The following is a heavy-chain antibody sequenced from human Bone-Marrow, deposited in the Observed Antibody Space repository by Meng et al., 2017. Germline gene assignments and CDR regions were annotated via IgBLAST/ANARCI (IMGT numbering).Heavy chain of an antibody. V-gene: IGHV4-39*07. CDR1: GGSISSSSYY. CDR2: IYYSGST. D-gene: IGHD6-19*01. J-gene: IGHJ4*02. Sequence: SETLSLTCTVSGGSISSSSYYWGWIRQPPGKGLEWIGSIYYSGSTYYNPSLKSRVTISVDTSQNQFSLKLSSVTAADTAVYYCARDHRRSGWYGYWGQGTLVTVSS. CDR3: ARDHRRSGWYGY.